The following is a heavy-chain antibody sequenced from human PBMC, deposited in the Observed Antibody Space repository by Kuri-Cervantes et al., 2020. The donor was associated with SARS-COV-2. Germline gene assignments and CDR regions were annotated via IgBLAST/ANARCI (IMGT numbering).Heavy chain of an antibody. D-gene: IGHD2-2*01. CDR2: SSGYNGNT. V-gene: IGHV1-18*04. CDR3: ARSRHCSSTSCYGGYYMDV. CDR1: GYTFTNYG. Sequence: ASVKVSCKASGYTFTNYGISWVRQAPGQGLEWMGWSSGYNGNTNYAQKVQGRATMTADISTSTAFMELRRLRSDDTAVYYCARSRHCSSTSCYGGYYMDVWGKGTAVTVSS. J-gene: IGHJ6*03.